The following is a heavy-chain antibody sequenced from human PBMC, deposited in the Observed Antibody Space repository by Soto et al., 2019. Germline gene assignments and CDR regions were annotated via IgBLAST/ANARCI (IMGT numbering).Heavy chain of an antibody. CDR1: GYTFTSYG. CDR3: ARDPLPIAVAGTNCFDP. V-gene: IGHV1-18*01. D-gene: IGHD6-19*01. Sequence: ASVKVSCKASGYTFTSYGISWVRQAPGQGLEWMGWISAYNGNTNYAQKLQGRVTMTTDTSTSTAYMELRSLRSDDTAVYYCARDPLPIAVAGTNCFDPWGQGTLVTVSS. CDR2: ISAYNGNT. J-gene: IGHJ5*02.